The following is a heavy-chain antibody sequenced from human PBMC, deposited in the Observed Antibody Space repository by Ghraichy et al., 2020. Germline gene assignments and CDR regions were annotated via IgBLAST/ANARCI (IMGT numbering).Heavy chain of an antibody. V-gene: IGHV1-24*01. Sequence: ASVKVSCKVSGYTLTELSMHWVRQAPGKGLERMGGFDPEDGETIYAQKFQGRVTMTEDTSTDTAYMELSSLRSEDTAVYYCATVRYFDWLLLGGWFDPWGQGTLVTVSS. D-gene: IGHD3-9*01. J-gene: IGHJ5*02. CDR2: FDPEDGET. CDR3: ATVRYFDWLLLGGWFDP. CDR1: GYTLTELS.